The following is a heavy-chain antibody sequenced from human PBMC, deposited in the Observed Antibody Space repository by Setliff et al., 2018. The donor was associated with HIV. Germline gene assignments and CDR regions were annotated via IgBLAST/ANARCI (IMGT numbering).Heavy chain of an antibody. CDR3: ANLWELGA. CDR2: IKQDGSEI. J-gene: IGHJ5*02. V-gene: IGHV3-7*03. D-gene: IGHD3-16*01. CDR1: GLTFSNYW. Sequence: GGSLRLSCAASGLTFSNYWMDWVRQAPGKGLEWVATIKQDGSEIYYMDSVKGRFTISRDNARTSLFLEMRSLTDEDTAVYLCANLWELGAWGQGTLVTVSS.